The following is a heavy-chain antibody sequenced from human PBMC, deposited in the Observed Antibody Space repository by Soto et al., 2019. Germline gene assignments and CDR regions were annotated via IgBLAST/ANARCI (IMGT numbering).Heavy chain of an antibody. J-gene: IGHJ4*02. D-gene: IGHD3-10*01. CDR1: GFTFSTYT. CDR2: VGGSGDGA. V-gene: IGHV3-23*01. Sequence: GSLRLSCAASGFTFSTYTMTWVRQAPGKGLEWVSSVGGSGDGAYYADSVKGRFTISRDNSKNTLYLQMNSLRAEDTAIYSCAKAREVTSVRISSAQWGQGTLVTVPS. CDR3: AKAREVTSVRISSAQ.